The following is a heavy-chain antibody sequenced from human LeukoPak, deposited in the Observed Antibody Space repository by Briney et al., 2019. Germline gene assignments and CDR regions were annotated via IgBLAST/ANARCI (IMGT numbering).Heavy chain of an antibody. CDR1: GFTFSSYG. CDR3: ARDNTAAASFDY. J-gene: IGHJ4*02. V-gene: IGHV3-33*01. CDR2: IWYDGSNK. D-gene: IGHD6-13*01. Sequence: GGSLRLSCAASGFTFSSYGMHWVRQAPGKGLEWVAVIWYDGSNKYYAGSVKGRFTISRDNSKNTLYLQMNSLRAEDTAVYYCARDNTAAASFDYWGQGTLVTVSS.